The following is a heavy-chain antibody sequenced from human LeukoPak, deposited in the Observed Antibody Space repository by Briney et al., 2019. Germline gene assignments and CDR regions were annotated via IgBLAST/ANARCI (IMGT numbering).Heavy chain of an antibody. CDR1: GYTFTGYY. V-gene: IGHV1-2*04. Sequence: ASVKVSCKASGYTFTGYYMHWVRQAPGQGLEWMGWINPNSGGTNYAQKFQGWVTMTRDTSISTAYMELSRLRPDDTAVYYCARGEDSSSWSWFDPWGQGTLVTVSS. J-gene: IGHJ5*02. CDR3: ARGEDSSSWSWFDP. CDR2: INPNSGGT. D-gene: IGHD6-13*01.